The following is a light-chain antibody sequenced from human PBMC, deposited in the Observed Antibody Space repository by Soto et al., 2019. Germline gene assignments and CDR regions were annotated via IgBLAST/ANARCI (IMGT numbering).Light chain of an antibody. V-gene: IGKV1-39*01. CDR1: QSISNY. Sequence: DIQMTQSPSSLSASVGDRVTITCRASQSISNYLNWYQQKPGKAPKLLIYAASSLQSGVPSRFSGSGSGTDFTLTISSLQPEDFATYYCQQSYSIPGTFGQGTKVEIK. J-gene: IGKJ1*01. CDR2: AAS. CDR3: QQSYSIPGT.